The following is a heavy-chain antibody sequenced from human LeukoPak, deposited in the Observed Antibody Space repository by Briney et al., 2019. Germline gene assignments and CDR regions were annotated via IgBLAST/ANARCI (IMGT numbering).Heavy chain of an antibody. J-gene: IGHJ4*02. D-gene: IGHD2-15*01. Sequence: GGSLRLSCSASGFTFGDFAITWVRQAPGKGLEWVGIGRAKAYGATKEYAASVKGRFTISRDDSKSVAYLQMDNLKTEDTGIYYCTRGSGRFEYWGQGTRVTVSS. CDR3: TRGSGRFEY. CDR1: GFTFGDFA. V-gene: IGHV3-49*04. CDR2: GRAKAYGATK.